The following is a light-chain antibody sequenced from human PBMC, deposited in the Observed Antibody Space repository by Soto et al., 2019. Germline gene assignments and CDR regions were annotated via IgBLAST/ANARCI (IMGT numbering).Light chain of an antibody. J-gene: IGKJ1*01. V-gene: IGKV1-27*01. CDR1: QGISNY. CDR2: AAS. Sequence: DIQMTQSPSSLSASVGDRVTITCRASQGISNYLAWYQQKPGKVPKLLIYAASTLQSGVPSRFSGSGSGTDFPLTISRLQAEDVATYYCQKYNSAPRTFGQGTKVEIK. CDR3: QKYNSAPRT.